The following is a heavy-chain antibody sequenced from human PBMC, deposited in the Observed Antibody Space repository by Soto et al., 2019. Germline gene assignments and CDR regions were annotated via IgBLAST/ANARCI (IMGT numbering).Heavy chain of an antibody. CDR2: IYYSGST. CDR3: ARANGLPVVIKNWFDP. J-gene: IGHJ5*02. D-gene: IGHD3-22*01. V-gene: IGHV4-31*03. Sequence: SETLSLTCTVSGGSISSGGYYWSWIRQHPGKGLEWIGYIYYSGSTYYNPSLKSRVTISVDTSKNQFSLKLSSVTAADTAVYYCARANGLPVVIKNWFDPWGQGTLVTVSS. CDR1: GGSISSGGYY.